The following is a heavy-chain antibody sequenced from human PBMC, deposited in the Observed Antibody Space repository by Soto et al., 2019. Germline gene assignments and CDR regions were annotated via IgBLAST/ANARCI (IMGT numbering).Heavy chain of an antibody. Sequence: VKVSCKASGGTFSSYAISWVRQAPGQGLEWMGGIIPIFGTANYAQKFQGRVTITADESTSTAYMELSSLRSEDTVVYYCAGGPGYCSGGSCYQIDYWGQGTLVTVSS. V-gene: IGHV1-69*13. CDR1: GGTFSSYA. D-gene: IGHD2-15*01. CDR3: AGGPGYCSGGSCYQIDY. CDR2: IIPIFGTA. J-gene: IGHJ4*02.